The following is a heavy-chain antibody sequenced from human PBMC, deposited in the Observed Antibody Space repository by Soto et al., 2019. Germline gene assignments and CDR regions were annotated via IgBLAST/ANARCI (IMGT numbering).Heavy chain of an antibody. V-gene: IGHV4-4*02. CDR2: IHHSGST. J-gene: IGHJ4*02. D-gene: IGHD6-13*01. CDR3: ARDKGSHPGD. CDR1: GVSISSDNW. Sequence: QVQLQESGPGLVRPSGTVSLTCAVSGVSISSDNWWSWVRQPPGKALEWIGEIHHSGSTNYNPSLKRRVTISVVPSKDLFSLTLNSVTAADTAFYYCARDKGSHPGDWGQGTLVSVSS.